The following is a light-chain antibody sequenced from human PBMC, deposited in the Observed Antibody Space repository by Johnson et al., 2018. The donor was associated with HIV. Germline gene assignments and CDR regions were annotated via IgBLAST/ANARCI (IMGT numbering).Light chain of an antibody. CDR1: SSNIGNNY. CDR2: ENN. V-gene: IGLV1-51*02. CDR3: GTWDSSLSAGF. Sequence: QSVLTQPPSVSAAPGQKVTISCSGSSSNIGNNYVSWYQQLPGTAPKLLIYENNMRPSGIPDRFSGSKSGTSATLGITGLQTGDEADYYCGTWDSSLSAGFFGTATKVTVL. J-gene: IGLJ1*01.